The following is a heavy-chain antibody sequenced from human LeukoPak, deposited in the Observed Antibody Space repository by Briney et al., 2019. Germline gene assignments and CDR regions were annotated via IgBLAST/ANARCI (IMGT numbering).Heavy chain of an antibody. J-gene: IGHJ4*02. CDR1: GFTFNNFG. CDR2: IRFDGTNQ. D-gene: IGHD1-1*01. V-gene: IGHV3-30*02. Sequence: GGSLRLSCAASGFTFNNFGMHWVRQAPGKGLEWVAFIRFDGTNQYYADSVKARFTVSRDNSKNTLYLQMNGLTAGDTALYYCAKDHKRYSLFDYWGQGTLVTVSS. CDR3: AKDHKRYSLFDY.